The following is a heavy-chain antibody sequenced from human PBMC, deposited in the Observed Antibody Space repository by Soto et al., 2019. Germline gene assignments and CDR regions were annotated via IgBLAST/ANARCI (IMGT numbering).Heavy chain of an antibody. D-gene: IGHD4-17*01. J-gene: IGHJ4*02. V-gene: IGHV4-31*03. CDR2: IYYSGST. Sequence: QVQLQESGPGLVKPSQTLSLTCTVSGGSISTGGYYWTWIRQHPGKGLEWVGYIYYSGSTYYNPSPKSRVTISVDTSKNQFSLKLSSVTAAHTAVYCCARGLSVTVFDNWGQGTLVTVSS. CDR1: GGSISTGGYY. CDR3: ARGLSVTVFDN.